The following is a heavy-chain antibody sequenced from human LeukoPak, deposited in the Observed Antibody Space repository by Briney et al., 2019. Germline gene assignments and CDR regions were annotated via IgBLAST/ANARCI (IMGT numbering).Heavy chain of an antibody. CDR2: INAGNGNT. Sequence: AASVKVSCKASGYSFSTYTMNWVRQAPGQRLEWMGWINAGNGNTKYSQKFQGRVTITRDTSASTAYVEMRSLRSEDTAVYYCAREIDRDDYNRFFDYWGQGTLVTVSS. J-gene: IGHJ4*02. V-gene: IGHV1-3*01. CDR3: AREIDRDDYNRFFDY. D-gene: IGHD5-24*01. CDR1: GYSFSTYT.